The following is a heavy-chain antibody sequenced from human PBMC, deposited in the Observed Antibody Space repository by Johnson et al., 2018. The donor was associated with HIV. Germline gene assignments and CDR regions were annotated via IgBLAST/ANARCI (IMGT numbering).Heavy chain of an antibody. CDR1: GFTFSSYA. CDR3: AKGRIAAAGTGVDAFDI. D-gene: IGHD6-13*01. CDR2: ISGSGGST. J-gene: IGHJ3*02. V-gene: IGHV3-23*04. Sequence: VQLVESGGGVVQPGRSLRLSCAASGFTFSSYAMSWVRQAPGKGLEWVSAISGSGGSTYYADSVKGRFTISRDNSKNTLYLQMNSLRAEDTAVYYCAKGRIAAAGTGVDAFDIWGQGTMVTVSS.